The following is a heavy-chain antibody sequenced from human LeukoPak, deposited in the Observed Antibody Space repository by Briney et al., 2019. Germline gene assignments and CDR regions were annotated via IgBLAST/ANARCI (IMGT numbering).Heavy chain of an antibody. V-gene: IGHV3-30*18. J-gene: IGHJ4*02. CDR2: ISYDGSNK. CDR3: AKDLRGSYFH. Sequence: PGRSLRLSCAASGFTFSSYGMHWVRQAPGKGLEWVAVISYDGSNKYYADSVKGRFTISRDNSKNTLYLQMNSLRAEDTAVYYCAKDLRGSYFHWGQGTLVTVSS. CDR1: GFTFSSYG. D-gene: IGHD1-26*01.